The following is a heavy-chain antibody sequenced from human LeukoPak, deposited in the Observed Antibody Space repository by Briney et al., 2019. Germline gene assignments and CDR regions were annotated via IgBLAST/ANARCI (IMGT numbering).Heavy chain of an antibody. CDR3: ARAWPIVVVVAATGIDAFDI. CDR1: GESFSGYY. J-gene: IGHJ3*02. Sequence: SETLSLTCAVYGESFSGYYWSWIRQPPGKGLEWIGEINHSGSTNYNPSLKSRVTISVDTSKNQFSLKLSSVTAADTAVYYCARAWPIVVVVAATGIDAFDIWGQGTMVTVSS. V-gene: IGHV4-34*01. CDR2: INHSGST. D-gene: IGHD2-15*01.